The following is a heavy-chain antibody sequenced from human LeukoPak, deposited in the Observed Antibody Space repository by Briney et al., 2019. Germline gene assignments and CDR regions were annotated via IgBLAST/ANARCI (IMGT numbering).Heavy chain of an antibody. CDR1: GFTVSSNY. CDR2: ISYSGDTI. V-gene: IGHV3-11*01. Sequence: PGGSLRLSFAASGFTVSSNYMSWVRQAPGKGLEWVSYISYSGDTIYYADSVKGRFTVSRDNAKNLLYLQMNSLRAEDTAVYYCARLGIITAAGSNDYWGQGTLVTVSS. CDR3: ARLGIITAAGSNDY. D-gene: IGHD6-13*01. J-gene: IGHJ4*02.